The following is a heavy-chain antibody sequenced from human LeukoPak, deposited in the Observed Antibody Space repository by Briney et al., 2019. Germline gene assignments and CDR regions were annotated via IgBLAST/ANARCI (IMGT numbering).Heavy chain of an antibody. Sequence: GGSLRLSCAASGFTLSSYGMHWVRQAPGKGLEWVANIKQNRSEKYYVDSVKGRFTISRDNAKNSLYLQINRVRAEATAVYYSARDTAMITWDYWGQGTMVTVSS. V-gene: IGHV3-7*01. CDR1: GFTLSSYG. D-gene: IGHD3-16*01. CDR2: IKQNRSEK. J-gene: IGHJ4*02. CDR3: ARDTAMITWDY.